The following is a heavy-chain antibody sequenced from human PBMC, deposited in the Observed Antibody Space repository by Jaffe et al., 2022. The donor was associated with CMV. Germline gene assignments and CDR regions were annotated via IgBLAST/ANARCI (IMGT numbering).Heavy chain of an antibody. J-gene: IGHJ4*02. V-gene: IGHV3-48*03. D-gene: IGHD6-6*01. CDR3: ARVEYPNFDY. CDR1: GFTFSSYE. CDR2: ISSSGSTI. Sequence: EVQLVESGGGLVQPGGSLRLSCAASGFTFSSYEMNWVRQAPGKGLEWVSYISSSGSTIYYADSVKGRFTISRDNAKNSLYLQMNSLRAEDTAVYYCARVEYPNFDYWGQGTLVTVSS.